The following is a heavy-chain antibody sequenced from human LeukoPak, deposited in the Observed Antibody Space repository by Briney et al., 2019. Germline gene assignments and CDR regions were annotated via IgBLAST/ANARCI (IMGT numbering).Heavy chain of an antibody. CDR1: GYTXTRYG. J-gene: IGHJ6*02. D-gene: IGHD3-10*01. Sequence: ASVKVSCKASGYTXTRYGISGVRQAPGHGLEWMGWSSVYNGNTKYAQKLQGRDTLITDTSTSTAYMELRSLRSDDTAVYCCARVASYYYGSGSYSRHYYYYGMDVWGQGTTVTVSS. V-gene: IGHV1-18*01. CDR3: ARVASYYYGSGSYSRHYYYYGMDV. CDR2: SSVYNGNT.